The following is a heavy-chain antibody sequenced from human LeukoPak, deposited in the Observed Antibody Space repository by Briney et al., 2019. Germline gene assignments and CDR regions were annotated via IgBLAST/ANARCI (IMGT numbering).Heavy chain of an antibody. Sequence: GGSLRLSCVVSGFTVSDNYMIWVRQAPGKGPERVSVIYGGGRTSYPDSVKGRFTISRDNSKNTLSLQMNNLRAEDTAVYYCARGRGLGVVSPYFDYWGQGTLVTVSS. CDR1: GFTVSDNY. D-gene: IGHD3-3*01. V-gene: IGHV3-53*01. CDR3: ARGRGLGVVSPYFDY. J-gene: IGHJ4*02. CDR2: IYGGGRT.